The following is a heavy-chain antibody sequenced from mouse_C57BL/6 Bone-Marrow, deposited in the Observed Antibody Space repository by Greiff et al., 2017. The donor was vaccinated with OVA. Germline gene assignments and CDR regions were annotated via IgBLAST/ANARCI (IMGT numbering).Heavy chain of an antibody. CDR1: GFNIKNTY. J-gene: IGHJ2*01. D-gene: IGHD1-1*01. Sequence: VQLKESVAELVRPGASVKLSCTASGFNIKNTYMHWVKQRPEQGLEWIGRIDPANGNNKYAPKFQGKATITADTSSNTAYLLLIILTSSATALSSCASYVSYYGSRYFAYWGQGTPLTVSS. CDR2: IDPANGNN. CDR3: ASYVSYYGSRYFAY. V-gene: IGHV14-3*01.